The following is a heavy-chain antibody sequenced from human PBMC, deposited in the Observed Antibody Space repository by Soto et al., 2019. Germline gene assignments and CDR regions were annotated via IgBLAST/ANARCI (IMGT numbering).Heavy chain of an antibody. CDR1: GFTFNTYN. D-gene: IGHD6-19*01. CDR2: ISSGSGTI. CDR3: AGGTWSGSVWRTDY. V-gene: IGHV3-48*01. Sequence: EVQLVESGGDLVQPGGSLRLSCAASGFTFNTYNMNWVRQAPGKGLEWVSYISSGSGTIHYADSVKGRFTISRDNAKNSLYLQMDSLRAEDTAVYYCAGGTWSGSVWRTDYWGQGTLVTVSS. J-gene: IGHJ4*02.